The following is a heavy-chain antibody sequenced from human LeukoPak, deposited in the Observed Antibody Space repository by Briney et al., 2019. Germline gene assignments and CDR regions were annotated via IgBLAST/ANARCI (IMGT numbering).Heavy chain of an antibody. CDR3: ARGGEGYHFGSASQDY. CDR2: INYSGST. V-gene: IGHV4-34*01. Sequence: ETLSLTCTVYGGSFSGYYWSWIRQPPGKGLEWIGEINYSGSTNYNPSLKSRVTISVDTSRNQFSLKLTSVTAVDTAIYYCARGGEGYHFGSASQDYWGQGTLVAVSS. CDR1: GGSFSGYY. D-gene: IGHD3-10*01. J-gene: IGHJ4*02.